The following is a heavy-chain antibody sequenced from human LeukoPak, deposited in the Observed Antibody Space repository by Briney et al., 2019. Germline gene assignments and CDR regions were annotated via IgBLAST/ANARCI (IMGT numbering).Heavy chain of an antibody. Sequence: QAGGSLRLSCAVSGITLSNYGMSWVRQAPGKGLEWVAGISGSGGRTTYAASVKGRFTISRDNPKNTLYLQMSSLRVEDTAVYFCARRGVVIRVILVGFHKEAYYFDSWGQGALVTVSS. V-gene: IGHV3-23*01. J-gene: IGHJ4*02. CDR1: GITLSNYG. CDR3: ARRGVVIRVILVGFHKEAYYFDS. CDR2: ISGSGGRT. D-gene: IGHD3-22*01.